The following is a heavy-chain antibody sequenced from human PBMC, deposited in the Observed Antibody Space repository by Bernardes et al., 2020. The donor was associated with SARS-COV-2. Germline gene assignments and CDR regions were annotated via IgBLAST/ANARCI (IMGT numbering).Heavy chain of an antibody. CDR3: ATGYYDSSFVLRGWNYGKDV. CDR1: GYTLTELP. CDR2: FDPEDGET. Sequence: ASVKVSCKVSGYTLTELPMHRVRQAPGKGLEWMGGFDPEDGETIYAQKFQGRVTMTEDTSTDTAYMELSSLRSEDTAVYYCATGYYDSSFVLRGWNYGKDVWRQGTTVTVAS. J-gene: IGHJ6*02. D-gene: IGHD3-22*01. V-gene: IGHV1-24*01.